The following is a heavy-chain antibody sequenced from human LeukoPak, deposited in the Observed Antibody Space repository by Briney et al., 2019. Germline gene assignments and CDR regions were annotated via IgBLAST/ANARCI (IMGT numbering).Heavy chain of an antibody. CDR3: ARGPGYCSSTSCSGGIVY. D-gene: IGHD2-2*01. CDR2: ISYDGSNK. CDR1: GFTFSSYA. V-gene: IGHV3-30-3*01. J-gene: IGHJ4*02. Sequence: GRSLRLSCAASGFTFSSYAMHWVRQAPGKGLEWVAVISYDGSNKYYADSVKGRFTISRDNSKNTLYLQMNSLRAEDTAVYYCARGPGYCSSTSCSGGIVYWGQGTLVTVSS.